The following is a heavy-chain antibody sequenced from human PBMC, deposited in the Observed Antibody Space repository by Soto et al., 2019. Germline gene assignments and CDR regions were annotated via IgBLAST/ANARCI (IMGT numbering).Heavy chain of an antibody. CDR1: GFTFSSYG. J-gene: IGHJ4*02. D-gene: IGHD1-26*01. CDR3: ARDGRSGSPAPAFDY. V-gene: IGHV3-33*01. Sequence: QVQLVESGGGVVQPGRSLRLSCAASGFTFSSYGMHWVRQAPGKGLEWVAVIWYDGSNKNYADSVKGRFTISRDNSKNTLDLQMNGLRAEDTAVYYCARDGRSGSPAPAFDYWGQGTLVTVSS. CDR2: IWYDGSNK.